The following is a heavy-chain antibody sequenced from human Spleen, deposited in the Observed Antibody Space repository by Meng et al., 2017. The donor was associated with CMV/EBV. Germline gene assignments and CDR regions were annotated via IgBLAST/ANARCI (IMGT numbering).Heavy chain of an antibody. CDR1: GGSVTIGSYY. CDR3: ARGSSSYVDF. Sequence: TGSVSGGSVTIGSYYWSWIRQPPGKGLEWLGYIYYTGSTSYNPSLKSRVTISLDTSKNQFSLRLSSVTAADTAVYYCARGSSSYVDFWARRTLVTVSS. J-gene: IGHJ4*02. D-gene: IGHD6-6*01. CDR2: IYYTGST. V-gene: IGHV4-61*01.